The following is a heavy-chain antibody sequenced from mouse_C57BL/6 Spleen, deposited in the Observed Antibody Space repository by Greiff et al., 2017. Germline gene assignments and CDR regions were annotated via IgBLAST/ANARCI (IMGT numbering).Heavy chain of an antibody. CDR3: ASRFTTVVARWYFDV. CDR1: GYTFTSYW. D-gene: IGHD1-1*01. V-gene: IGHV1-53*01. Sequence: QVHVKQPGTELVKPGASVKLSCKASGYTFTSYWMHWVKQRPGQGLEWIGNINPSNGGTNYNEKLKSKATLTVDKSSSTAYMQLSSLTSEDSAVYYCASRFTTVVARWYFDVWGSGTTVTVSS. CDR2: INPSNGGT. J-gene: IGHJ1*01.